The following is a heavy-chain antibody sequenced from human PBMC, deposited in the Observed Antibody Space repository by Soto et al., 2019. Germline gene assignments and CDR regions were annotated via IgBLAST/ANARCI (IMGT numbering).Heavy chain of an antibody. J-gene: IGHJ5*02. Sequence: EVQLVETGGGLIQPGGSLRLSCEVTGFTVSSNYMSWVRQAPGKGLEWVSVIYSGGTTYSADSVKGRFTISRDDSKNTLYLQMNNLRAEDTAVYYCARAWWSSSRWFDPWGQGTLVTVSS. D-gene: IGHD6-6*01. CDR1: GFTVSSNY. CDR2: IYSGGTT. V-gene: IGHV3-53*02. CDR3: ARAWWSSSRWFDP.